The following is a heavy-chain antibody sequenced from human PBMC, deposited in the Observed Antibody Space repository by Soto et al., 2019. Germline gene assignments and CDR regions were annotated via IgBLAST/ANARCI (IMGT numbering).Heavy chain of an antibody. CDR2: IYYSGNT. D-gene: IGHD5-12*01. CDR3: ASVSGYDNMDV. V-gene: IGHV4-59*01. Sequence: SETLSLTCTVSGGSISTYYWIWIRQPPGKGLEWIGYIYYSGNTNYNPSLKSRVTISVDTSRNQISLKLTSVTAADTAVYYCASVSGYDNMDVWGKGTTVTVSS. CDR1: GGSISTYY. J-gene: IGHJ6*03.